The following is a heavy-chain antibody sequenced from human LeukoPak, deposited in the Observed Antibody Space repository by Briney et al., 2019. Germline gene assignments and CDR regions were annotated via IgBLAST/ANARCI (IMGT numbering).Heavy chain of an antibody. Sequence: SETLSLTCSVSGDSISSGAYGGWIRQPPGKGLEWIGSIYYTGSTYYNPSLRSRVTISVDTSKNQFSLKLRSVTAADTAVYYCARPQHDYGDYYSWGQGTLVTVSS. V-gene: IGHV4-39*01. D-gene: IGHD4-17*01. CDR3: ARPQHDYGDYYS. CDR1: GDSISSGAYG. J-gene: IGHJ4*02. CDR2: IYYTGST.